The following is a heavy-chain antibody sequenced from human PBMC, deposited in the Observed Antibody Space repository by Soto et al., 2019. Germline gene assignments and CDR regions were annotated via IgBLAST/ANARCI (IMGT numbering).Heavy chain of an antibody. D-gene: IGHD3-3*01. CDR2: IKEDGSER. Sequence: GGSLRLSCAVSGFSFGTYWMSWVRQAPGKGLEWLASIKEDGSERYYLDSVKGRFTISRDNAKDSLSLQMNSLRGEDTAFYYCARDVGPVTIFGEALSGYFDFWGQGTLVTVSS. CDR1: GFSFGTYW. CDR3: ARDVGPVTIFGEALSGYFDF. J-gene: IGHJ4*02. V-gene: IGHV3-7*03.